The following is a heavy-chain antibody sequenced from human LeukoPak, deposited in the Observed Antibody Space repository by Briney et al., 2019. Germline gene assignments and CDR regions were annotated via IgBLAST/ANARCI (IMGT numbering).Heavy chain of an antibody. J-gene: IGHJ1*01. D-gene: IGHD5/OR15-5a*01. V-gene: IGHV3-7*01. CDR1: GFMFSSYW. CDR3: ARVITVYNVYEEVAEYFQY. CDR2: IKQDGSEK. Sequence: PGGSLRLSCAASGFMFSSYWMSWVRQAPGKGLEWVANIKQDGSEKYYVDSVRGRFSISRDNSKNSLYLQMNSLRADDTAVYYCARVITVYNVYEEVAEYFQYWGQGTLVTVSS.